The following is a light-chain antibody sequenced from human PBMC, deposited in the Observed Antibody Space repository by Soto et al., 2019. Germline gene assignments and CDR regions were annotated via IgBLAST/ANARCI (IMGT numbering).Light chain of an antibody. CDR1: SSDVGSYNL. CDR2: EGS. Sequence: QSALTQPASVSGSPGQSITISCTGTSSDVGSYNLVSWYQQHPGKAPKLMIYEGSKRPSGVSNRFSGSKSGNTASLTISGLQAEDEADYYCCSYARSSTLVFGGGTQLIVL. V-gene: IGLV2-23*01. J-gene: IGLJ3*02. CDR3: CSYARSSTLV.